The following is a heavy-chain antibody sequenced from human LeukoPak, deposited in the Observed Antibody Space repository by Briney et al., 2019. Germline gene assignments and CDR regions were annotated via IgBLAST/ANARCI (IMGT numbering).Heavy chain of an antibody. CDR2: IRSKAYGGTT. V-gene: IGHV3-49*03. D-gene: IGHD3-16*01. CDR1: GFSFGDYA. Sequence: PGRSLKLSCTTSGFSFGDYAMSWFRQAPGKGLEWVGFIRSKAYGGTTEYAASVKGRFTISRDDSKSIAYLQMNSLKTEDTAVYYCTRYYDYVWGRYFYYYMDVWGKGTTVTVSS. CDR3: TRYYDYVWGRYFYYYMDV. J-gene: IGHJ6*03.